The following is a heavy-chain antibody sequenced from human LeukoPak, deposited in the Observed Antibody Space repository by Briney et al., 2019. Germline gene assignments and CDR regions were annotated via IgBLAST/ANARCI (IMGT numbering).Heavy chain of an antibody. V-gene: IGHV4-61*02. CDR2: IDTSGST. Sequence: SETLSLTCTVSGGSLSSGSDCWSWIRQPAWKGLEWIGRIDTSGSTNYNPSLKSRVTISVDTSKNQFSLKLSSVTAADTAVYYCARDFSHYTAGWFDPWGQGTLVTVSS. D-gene: IGHD6-19*01. J-gene: IGHJ5*02. CDR1: GGSLSSGSDC. CDR3: ARDFSHYTAGWFDP.